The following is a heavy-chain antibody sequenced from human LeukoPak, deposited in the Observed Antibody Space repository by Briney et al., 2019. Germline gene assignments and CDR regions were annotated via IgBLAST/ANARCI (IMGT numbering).Heavy chain of an antibody. CDR2: IKQDGSEK. V-gene: IGHV3-7*05. CDR1: GFTFRSYW. J-gene: IGHJ1*01. CDR3: AKDLPGAMVAGVIGH. D-gene: IGHD3-10*01. Sequence: PGGSLRLSCAASGFTFRSYWMTWVRQAPGKGLEWVANIKQDGSEKSYVDSVKGRFTISRDNAKNSLYLQMNSLRVEDTAVYYCAKDLPGAMVAGVIGHWGQGTLVSASS.